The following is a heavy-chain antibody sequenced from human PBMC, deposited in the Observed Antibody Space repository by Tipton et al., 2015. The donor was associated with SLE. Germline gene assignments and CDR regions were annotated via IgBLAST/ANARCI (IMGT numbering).Heavy chain of an antibody. CDR3: AHANWGTNFDY. Sequence: TLSLTCTVSGGSISSSSYYWAWIRQPPGKGLEWIGSIYYSGSTYCNPSLESRVTISVDTSKNQFSLKLSSVTAADTAVFYCAHANWGTNFDYWGQGTLVTVSS. J-gene: IGHJ4*02. CDR2: IYYSGST. CDR1: GGSISSSSYY. V-gene: IGHV4-39*07. D-gene: IGHD7-27*01.